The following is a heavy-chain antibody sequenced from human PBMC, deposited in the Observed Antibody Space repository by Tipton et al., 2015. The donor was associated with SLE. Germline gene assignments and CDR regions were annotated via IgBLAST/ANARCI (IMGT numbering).Heavy chain of an antibody. J-gene: IGHJ4*02. CDR2: IYYSGST. Sequence: TLSLTCTVSGGSISSYYWSWIRQPPGKGLEWIGYIYYSGSTNYNPPLKSRVTISVDTSKNQFSLKLSSVTAADTAVYYCARDLSRGSFDYWGQGTPVTVSS. V-gene: IGHV4-59*01. CDR1: GGSISSYY. CDR3: ARDLSRGSFDY. D-gene: IGHD1-26*01.